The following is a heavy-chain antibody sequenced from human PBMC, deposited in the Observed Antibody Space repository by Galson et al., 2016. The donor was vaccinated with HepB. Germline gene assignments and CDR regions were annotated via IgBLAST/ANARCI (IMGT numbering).Heavy chain of an antibody. J-gene: IGHJ6*02. Sequence: SLRLSCAASGFIFDDYAMFWVRQVPGKGLEWVSSITWNSRKTDYADSVKGRFTISRDNAKNSVNLHMNSLRPEDTALYYCAKDRGNHNYYHHYGMDVWGQGTTVTVSS. CDR2: ITWNSRKT. CDR3: AKDRGNHNYYHHYGMDV. D-gene: IGHD1-14*01. CDR1: GFIFDDYA. V-gene: IGHV3-9*01.